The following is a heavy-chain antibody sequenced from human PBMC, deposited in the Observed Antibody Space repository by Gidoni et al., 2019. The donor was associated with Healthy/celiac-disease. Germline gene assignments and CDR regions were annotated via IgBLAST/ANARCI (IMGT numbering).Heavy chain of an antibody. CDR2: RNPNSGNT. D-gene: IGHD6-19*01. CDR1: GYTFTSYD. CDR3: ARGAVILDDAFDI. J-gene: IGHJ3*02. V-gene: IGHV1-8*01. Sequence: QVQLVQFGAEVKKAGASVKVSCKASGYTFTSYDINWVRQATGQGLEWMGWRNPNSGNTGYAQKFQGRVTMTRNTSISTAYMELGSLRSEDTAVYYCARGAVILDDAFDIWCQWTMVTVSS.